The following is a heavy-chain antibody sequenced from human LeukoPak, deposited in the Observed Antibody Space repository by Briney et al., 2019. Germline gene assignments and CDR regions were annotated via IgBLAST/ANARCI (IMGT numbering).Heavy chain of an antibody. CDR2: INAGNGDT. V-gene: IGHV1-3*01. CDR3: ARVSGYEFWSGYRSPSYGYYGMDV. Sequence: GASVKVSCTASGYTFNSYIMHWVRQAPGQRLEWMGWINAGNGDTKYSQKFQGRVTITRDTSASTAYMELSSLRSEDTAVYYCARVSGYEFWSGYRSPSYGYYGMDVWGQGTTVTVSS. CDR1: GYTFNSYI. D-gene: IGHD3-3*01. J-gene: IGHJ6*02.